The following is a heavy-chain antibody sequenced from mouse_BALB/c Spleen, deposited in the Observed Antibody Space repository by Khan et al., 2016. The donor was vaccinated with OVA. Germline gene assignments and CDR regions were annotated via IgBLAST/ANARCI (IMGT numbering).Heavy chain of an antibody. V-gene: IGHV9-1*02. Sequence: QIQLVQSGPELKKPGETVKVSCKASGYTFTNYGLNWVMQAPGKALKWMGWRNTYTGEPTYADDFKGRFAFSLETSASTAYLQINNLINEDMATYFCARGLNYYGSWFAYWGQGTLVTVSA. J-gene: IGHJ3*01. D-gene: IGHD1-1*01. CDR1: GYTFTNYG. CDR2: RNTYTGEP. CDR3: ARGLNYYGSWFAY.